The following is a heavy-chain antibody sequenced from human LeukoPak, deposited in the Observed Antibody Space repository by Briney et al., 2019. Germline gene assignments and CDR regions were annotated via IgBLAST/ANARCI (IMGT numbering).Heavy chain of an antibody. Sequence: PSETLSPTCTVSGGSISSYYWSWIRQPPGKGLEWIGYIYYSGSTNYNPSLKSRVTISVDTSKNQFSLKLSSVTAADTAVYYCARVHCSGGSCYDYYYYYGMDVWGQGTTVTVSS. V-gene: IGHV4-59*12. CDR3: ARVHCSGGSCYDYYYYYGMDV. CDR2: IYYSGST. D-gene: IGHD2-15*01. CDR1: GGSISSYY. J-gene: IGHJ6*02.